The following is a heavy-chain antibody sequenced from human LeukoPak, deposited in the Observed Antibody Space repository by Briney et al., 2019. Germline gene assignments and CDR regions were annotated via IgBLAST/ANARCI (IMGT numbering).Heavy chain of an antibody. CDR2: ISSSSSYI. CDR3: ARVTTKVRGVIIGFDY. J-gene: IGHJ4*02. V-gene: IGHV3-21*01. CDR1: GFTFSSYS. D-gene: IGHD3-10*01. Sequence: GGSLRLPCAASGFTFSSYSMNWVRQAPGKGLEWVSSISSSSSYIYYADSVKGRFTISRDNAKNSLYLQMNSLRAEDTAVYYCARVTTKVRGVIIGFDYWGQGTLVTVSS.